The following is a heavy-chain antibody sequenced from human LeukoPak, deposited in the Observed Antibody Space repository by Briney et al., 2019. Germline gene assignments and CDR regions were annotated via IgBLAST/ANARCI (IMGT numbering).Heavy chain of an antibody. CDR2: MNPNSGNT. J-gene: IGHJ6*02. CDR3: ARSPLNSGSGSVRYYYYGMDV. V-gene: IGHV1-8*01. Sequence: GASVKVSCKASGYTFTSYDINWVRQATGQGLEWMGWMNPNSGNTGYAQKFQGRVTMTRNTSISTAYMELSSLRSEDTAVYYCARSPLNSGSGSVRYYYYGMDVWGQGTTVTVSS. D-gene: IGHD3-10*01. CDR1: GYTFTSYD.